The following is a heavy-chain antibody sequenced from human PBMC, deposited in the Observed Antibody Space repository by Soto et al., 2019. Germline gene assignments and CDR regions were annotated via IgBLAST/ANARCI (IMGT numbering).Heavy chain of an antibody. V-gene: IGHV1-69*10. Sequence: ASVKVSCKASGGTFSSYAISWVRQAPGQGLEWMVGIIPILGIANYAQKFQGRVTITADKSTSTAYMELSSLRSEDTAVYYCARGGQQQQGWFDPWGQGTLVTVSS. CDR2: IIPILGIA. CDR3: ARGGQQQQGWFDP. D-gene: IGHD6-13*01. J-gene: IGHJ5*02. CDR1: GGTFSSYA.